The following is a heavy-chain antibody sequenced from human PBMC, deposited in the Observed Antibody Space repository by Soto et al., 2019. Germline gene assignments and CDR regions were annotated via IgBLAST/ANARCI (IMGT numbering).Heavy chain of an antibody. CDR3: ARLEGLATISYYFDF. V-gene: IGHV4-39*01. CDR1: GGSISSSSYY. CDR2: IYYSGST. D-gene: IGHD3-9*01. J-gene: IGHJ4*02. Sequence: PSETLSLTCSVSGGSISSSSYYWGWIRQPPGKGLEWIGSIYYSGSTYYNSSLKSRVTISIDKSKNQFSLKLSSLTAADTAVYYCARLEGLATISYYFDFWGQGTLVTVSS.